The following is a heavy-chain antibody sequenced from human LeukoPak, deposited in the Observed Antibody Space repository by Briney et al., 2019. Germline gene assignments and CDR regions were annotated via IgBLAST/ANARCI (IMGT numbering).Heavy chain of an antibody. CDR3: ARDLNWEQHDAFDI. CDR2: IYYSGST. Sequence: SETLSLTCTVSGGSISSYYWSWIRQPPGKGLEWIGYIYYSGSTNYNPSLKSRVTISVDTSKNQFSLKLSSVTAADTAVYYCARDLNWEQHDAFDIWGQGTMVTVSS. CDR1: GGSISSYY. V-gene: IGHV4-59*01. J-gene: IGHJ3*02. D-gene: IGHD1/OR15-1a*01.